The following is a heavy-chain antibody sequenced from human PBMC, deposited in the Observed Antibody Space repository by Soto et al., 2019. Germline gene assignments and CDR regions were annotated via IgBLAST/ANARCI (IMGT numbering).Heavy chain of an antibody. CDR1: GLTFSSYA. CDR3: AKGDDFWSGIYYFDY. D-gene: IGHD3-3*01. CDR2: ISGSGGST. J-gene: IGHJ4*02. Sequence: PGGSLRLSCAASGLTFSSYAMSWVRQAPGKGLEWVSAISGSGGSTYYADSVKGRFTISRDNSKNTLYLQMNSLRAEDTAVYYCAKGDDFWSGIYYFDYWGQGTLVTVSS. V-gene: IGHV3-23*01.